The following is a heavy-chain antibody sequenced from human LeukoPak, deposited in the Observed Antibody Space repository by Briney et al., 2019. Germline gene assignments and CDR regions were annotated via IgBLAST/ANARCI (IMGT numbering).Heavy chain of an antibody. CDR1: GGTFSSYA. D-gene: IGHD2-2*01. CDR3: ARGRAQYQLLRFDY. V-gene: IGHV1-69*01. Sequence: SVKVSCKASGGTFSSYAISWVRQAPGQGLEWMGGIIPNFGTANYAQKFQGRVTITADESTSTAYMELSSLRSEDTAVYYCARGRAQYQLLRFDYWGQGTLVTVSS. J-gene: IGHJ4*02. CDR2: IIPNFGTA.